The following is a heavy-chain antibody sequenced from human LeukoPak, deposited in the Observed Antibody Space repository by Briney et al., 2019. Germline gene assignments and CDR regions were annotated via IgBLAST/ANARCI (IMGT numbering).Heavy chain of an antibody. CDR1: GESLRGYY. CDR3: ARSQLWSPFSH. J-gene: IGHJ4*02. CDR2: INHSGGT. D-gene: IGHD3-10*01. V-gene: IGHV4-34*01. Sequence: PSETLSLTCIVYGESLRGYYCSWIRQSPGKGLEWIGEINHSGGTNYNPSPKSRVTISVDTSTNVFSLKLSSVTAADTAVYYCARSQLWSPFSHWGQGTLVTVSS.